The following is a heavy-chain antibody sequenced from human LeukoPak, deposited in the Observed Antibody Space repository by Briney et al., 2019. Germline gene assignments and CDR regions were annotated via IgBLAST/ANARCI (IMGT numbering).Heavy chain of an antibody. D-gene: IGHD6-19*01. Sequence: GGSLRLSCAASGFTFSDYYMSWIRQAPGKGLEWVSYISSSGRTIYYADSVKGRFTISRDNAKNSLYLQMNSLRGEDTAVYYCATEEANRSCWYPFWGQGTLVTVSS. V-gene: IGHV3-11*01. CDR2: ISSSGRTI. J-gene: IGHJ4*02. CDR3: ATEEANRSCWYPF. CDR1: GFTFSDYY.